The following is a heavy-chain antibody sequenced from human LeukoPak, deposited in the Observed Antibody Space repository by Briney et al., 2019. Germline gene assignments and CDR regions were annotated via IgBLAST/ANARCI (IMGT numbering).Heavy chain of an antibody. Sequence: KAGGSLRLSCAASGFTFSSYTMNWVRQAPGKGLEWVSSISSSSSSIYYADSVKGRFTISRDNAKNSLYLQMNSLRADDTAVYHCARSGGTMSSSWYDYWGQGTLVTVSS. CDR3: ARSGGTMSSSWYDY. CDR2: ISSSSSSI. D-gene: IGHD6-13*01. CDR1: GFTFSSYT. V-gene: IGHV3-21*06. J-gene: IGHJ4*02.